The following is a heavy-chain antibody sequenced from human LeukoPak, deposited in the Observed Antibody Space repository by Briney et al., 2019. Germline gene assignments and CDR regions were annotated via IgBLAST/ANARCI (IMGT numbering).Heavy chain of an antibody. CDR1: GGSFSGYY. J-gene: IGHJ3*02. D-gene: IGHD3-22*01. Sequence: SETLSLTCAVYGGSFSGYYWSWIRQPPGKGLEWIGEINHSGSTNYNPSLKSRVTISVDTSKNQFSLKLSSVTAADTAVYYCARLSSSGYYFFGAFDIWGQGTMVTVSS. CDR3: ARLSSSGYYFFGAFDI. CDR2: INHSGST. V-gene: IGHV4-34*01.